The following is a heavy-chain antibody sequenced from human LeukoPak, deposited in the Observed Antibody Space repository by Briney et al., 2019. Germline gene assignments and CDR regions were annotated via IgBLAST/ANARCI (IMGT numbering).Heavy chain of an antibody. CDR1: GFTFSSYA. Sequence: GGSLRLSCAASGFTFSSYAMSWVRRAPGKGLEWVSAIGGSGLSTYYADSVKGRFTISRDNSKNTLYLQMNSLRAEDTAVYYCAKEGGPGDFGYWGQGTLVTVSS. V-gene: IGHV3-23*01. J-gene: IGHJ4*02. D-gene: IGHD3-10*01. CDR3: AKEGGPGDFGY. CDR2: IGGSGLST.